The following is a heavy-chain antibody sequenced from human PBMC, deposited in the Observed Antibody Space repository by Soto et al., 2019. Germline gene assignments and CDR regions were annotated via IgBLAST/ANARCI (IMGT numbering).Heavy chain of an antibody. D-gene: IGHD6-13*01. CDR2: ISGSGDNT. J-gene: IGHJ4*02. CDR3: AKVIAAAGTNY. CDR1: GFTFSNYV. V-gene: IGHV3-23*01. Sequence: GGSLRLSCAASGFTFSNYVMSWVRQAPGKGLEWVSSISGSGDNTYYADSVRGRFTISRDNSKNTLYLQMNSLRAEDSAVYYCAKVIAAAGTNYWGQGALVTVSS.